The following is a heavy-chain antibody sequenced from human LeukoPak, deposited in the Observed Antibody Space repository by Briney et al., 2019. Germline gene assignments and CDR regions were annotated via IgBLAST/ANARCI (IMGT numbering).Heavy chain of an antibody. Sequence: ASVKVSCKASGYTFTNYHIHWVRQAPGQGLEWMGIINPSGGSTSNAQKFQGRVTMTRDMSTSTVYMELSSLTSEDMAIYYCAKYGLSPYFNYWGQGTLVTVSS. CDR1: GYTFTNYH. V-gene: IGHV1-46*01. CDR2: INPSGGST. D-gene: IGHD4-17*01. J-gene: IGHJ4*02. CDR3: AKYGLSPYFNY.